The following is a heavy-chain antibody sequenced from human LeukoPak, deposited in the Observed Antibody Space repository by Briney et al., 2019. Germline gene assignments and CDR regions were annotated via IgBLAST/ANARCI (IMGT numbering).Heavy chain of an antibody. CDR2: MNPNSGST. V-gene: IGHV1-8*01. CDR1: GYTFTSYD. CDR3: ARTEQWLVPLYYYYGMDV. Sequence: ASVKVSCKASGYTFTSYDINWVRQATGQGLEWMGWMNPNSGSTGYAQKFQGRVTMTRNTSISTAYMELSSLRSEDTAVYYCARTEQWLVPLYYYYGMDVWGQGTTVTVSS. D-gene: IGHD6-19*01. J-gene: IGHJ6*02.